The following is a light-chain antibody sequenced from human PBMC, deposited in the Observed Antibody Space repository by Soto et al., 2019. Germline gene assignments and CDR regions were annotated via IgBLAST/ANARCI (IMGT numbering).Light chain of an antibody. Sequence: EIVFSQSPDAPFFSPGGRVSLSRRASRPVVRQYIAWYHQKSGQAPRLLLHDAVTRATGVPIRFSGSGSGADFTLTISSLQSEDFAVYYCHQYDNWPPTFGQGTKVDIK. CDR1: RPVVRQ. CDR3: HQYDNWPPT. J-gene: IGKJ1*01. CDR2: DAV. V-gene: IGKV3-15*01.